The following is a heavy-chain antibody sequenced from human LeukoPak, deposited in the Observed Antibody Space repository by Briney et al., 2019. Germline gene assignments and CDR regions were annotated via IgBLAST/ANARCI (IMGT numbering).Heavy chain of an antibody. CDR3: ARGYPDSENYFGY. CDR2: ISTRSGNP. Sequence: GASVKVSCKASGYTFTNYALNWVRQAPGQGPEWMGWISTRSGNPTYARGFTGRFVFSWDTSVSTTYLQISNLKAEDTAVYYCARGYPDSENYFGYWGQGTLVTVSS. CDR1: GYTFTNYA. J-gene: IGHJ4*02. D-gene: IGHD1-26*01. V-gene: IGHV7-4-1*02.